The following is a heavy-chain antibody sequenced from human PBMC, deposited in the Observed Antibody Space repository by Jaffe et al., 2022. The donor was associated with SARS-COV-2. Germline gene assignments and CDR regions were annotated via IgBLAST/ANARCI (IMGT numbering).Heavy chain of an antibody. V-gene: IGHV3-7*01. J-gene: IGHJ6*02. CDR2: IKQDGSEK. Sequence: EVQLVESGGGLVQPGGSLRLSCAASGFTFSSYWMSWVRQAPGKGLEWVANIKQDGSEKYYVDSVKGRFTISRDNAKNSLYLQMNSLRAEDTAVYYCAREVMAAALQYYYYYGMDVWGQGTTVTVSS. CDR3: AREVMAAALQYYYYYGMDV. D-gene: IGHD6-13*01. CDR1: GFTFSSYW.